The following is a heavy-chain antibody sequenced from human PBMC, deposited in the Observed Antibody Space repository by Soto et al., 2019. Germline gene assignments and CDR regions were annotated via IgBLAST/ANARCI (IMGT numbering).Heavy chain of an antibody. D-gene: IGHD7-27*01. V-gene: IGHV3-7*04. J-gene: IGHJ4*02. Sequence: EVHLVESGGDLVQPGGSLRLSCAASGFTFSTYWMTWVRQAPGKGLEWVANIKEDGSQQFYMESVKGRFSISRDNANNSLYLQMHYLRGDDTAVYYCARDVSGGQGALGYWCQGTQVTVSS. CDR1: GFTFSTYW. CDR2: IKEDGSQQ. CDR3: ARDVSGGQGALGY.